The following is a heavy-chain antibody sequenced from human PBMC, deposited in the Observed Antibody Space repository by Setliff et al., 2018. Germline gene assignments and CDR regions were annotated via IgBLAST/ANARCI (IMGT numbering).Heavy chain of an antibody. CDR3: ARGRHHDTLSGYIDF. V-gene: IGHV3-53*05. D-gene: IGHD3-9*01. J-gene: IGHJ4*02. Sequence: GGSLRLSCEVSGFSVTNNEMSWVRQAPGKGLEWVSVTYSDGRTNYADSVKGRFTVSRDNSKNTLYLQMNSLRAEDTAFYYCARGRHHDTLSGYIDFLGQGTLVTVSS. CDR1: GFSVTNNE. CDR2: TYSDGRT.